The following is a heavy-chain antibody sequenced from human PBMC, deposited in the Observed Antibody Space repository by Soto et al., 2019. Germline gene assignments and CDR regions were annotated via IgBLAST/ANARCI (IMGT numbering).Heavy chain of an antibody. CDR1: GGSISSGGYS. Sequence: QLQLQESGSGLVKPSQTLSLTCAVSGGSISSGGYSWSWIRQPPGKGLEWIGYIYHSGSTYYNPSPXSXXTISVDRSQNPFSLKLSSVTAADTAVYYCARVPGPWGQGTLVTVSS. J-gene: IGHJ5*02. V-gene: IGHV4-30-2*01. CDR2: IYHSGST. CDR3: ARVPGP.